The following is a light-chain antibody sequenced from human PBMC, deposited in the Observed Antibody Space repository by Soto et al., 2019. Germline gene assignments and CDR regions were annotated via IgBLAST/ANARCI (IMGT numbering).Light chain of an antibody. CDR3: GTWDNSLGADV. CDR1: SSNIENNY. V-gene: IGLV1-51*02. J-gene: IGLJ1*01. Sequence: QSVLAQPPSVSAAPGQKVTISCTGSSSNIENNYVSWYQQLPGTAPKLLIYENNKRPSGIPDRFSGSKSGTSATLGITGLQTGDDAEYYCGTWDNSLGADVFGTGTKVTVL. CDR2: ENN.